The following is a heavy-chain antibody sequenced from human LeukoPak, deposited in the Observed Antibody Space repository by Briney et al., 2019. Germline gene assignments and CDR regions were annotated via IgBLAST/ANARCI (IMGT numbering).Heavy chain of an antibody. D-gene: IGHD3-3*01. J-gene: IGHJ4*02. V-gene: IGHV4-59*12. CDR1: GGSISSYY. Sequence: SETLSLTCTVSGGSISSYYWSWIRQPPGKGLEWIGYIYYSGSTNYNPSLKSRVTISVDTSKNQFSLKLSSVTAADTAVYYCARESITIFGVVTPPDYWGQGTLVTVSS. CDR3: ARESITIFGVVTPPDY. CDR2: IYYSGST.